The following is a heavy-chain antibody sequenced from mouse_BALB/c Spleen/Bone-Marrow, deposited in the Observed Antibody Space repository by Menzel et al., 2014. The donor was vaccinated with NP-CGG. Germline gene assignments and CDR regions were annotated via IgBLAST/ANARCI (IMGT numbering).Heavy chain of an antibody. V-gene: IGHV4-1*02. J-gene: IGHJ3*01. CDR3: ARGDWAWFVY. D-gene: IGHD4-1*01. CDR2: INPDSSTI. Sequence: EADGVDFSRYWMSWVRQAPGKGLEWIGEINPDSSTINYTPSLKDKFIISRDNAKNTLYLQMSEVRSEDTALYYCARGDWAWFVYWGQGTLVTVSA. CDR1: GVDFSRYW.